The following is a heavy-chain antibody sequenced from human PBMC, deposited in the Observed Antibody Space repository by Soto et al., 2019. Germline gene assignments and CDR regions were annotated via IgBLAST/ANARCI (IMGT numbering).Heavy chain of an antibody. CDR3: VRDGTKTLRDWLDP. CDR2: IYATGTT. V-gene: IGHV4-4*07. D-gene: IGHD1-1*01. Sequence: QVQLQESGPGLVKPSETLSLTCTVSGASISGYYLSWIRKSAGKGLVWIGRIYATGTTDYNPSVKSRVSMSVDKSKKQFSLKLRSVNASDTAVYYCVRDGTKTLRDWLDPWGQGISVTVSS. J-gene: IGHJ5*02. CDR1: GASISGYY.